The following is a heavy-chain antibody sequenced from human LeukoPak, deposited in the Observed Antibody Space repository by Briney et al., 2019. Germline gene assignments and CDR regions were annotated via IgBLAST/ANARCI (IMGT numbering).Heavy chain of an antibody. V-gene: IGHV1-18*01. D-gene: IGHD4-17*01. J-gene: IGHJ4*02. CDR2: INAYSGNT. CDR3: ASTTSSDYGDYDSPYYFDY. CDR1: GYSFSSYS. Sequence: ASVKVSCKASGYSFSSYSISWVRQAPGQGLEWMGWINAYSGNTNYAHKLQGRVTMTTDTSTSTAYMELSSLRSEDTAVYYCASTTSSDYGDYDSPYYFDYWGQGTLVTVSS.